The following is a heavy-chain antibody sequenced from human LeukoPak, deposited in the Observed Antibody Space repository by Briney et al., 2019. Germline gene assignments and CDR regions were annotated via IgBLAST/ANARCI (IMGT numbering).Heavy chain of an antibody. CDR1: GFVVSSNY. CDR2: IYSGGST. Sequence: PGGSLRLSCAASGFVVSSNYMTWVRQAPGKGLEWVSVIYSGGSTYDADSVKGRFTISRDYSKNTVYLQMNSLRAEDTAVYYCARVLGYDSIGYHSDYMDVWGKGTTVTVSS. D-gene: IGHD3-22*01. J-gene: IGHJ6*03. CDR3: ARVLGYDSIGYHSDYMDV. V-gene: IGHV3-53*01.